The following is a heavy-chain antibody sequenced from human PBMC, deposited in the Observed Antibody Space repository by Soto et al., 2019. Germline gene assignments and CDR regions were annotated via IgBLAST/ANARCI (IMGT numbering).Heavy chain of an antibody. Sequence: SETLSLTCVVSGDSISNYGHYWSWIRQHPEKGLEWIGYIYHTGSTYYNPSLKSRISLSVDTSNNHFSLRLTSVTAADTAVYYCARTTTEGSGTSDYWGQGTLVTVSS. CDR3: ARTTTEGSGTSDY. CDR2: IYHTGST. J-gene: IGHJ4*02. D-gene: IGHD3-10*01. V-gene: IGHV4-31*11. CDR1: GDSISNYGHY.